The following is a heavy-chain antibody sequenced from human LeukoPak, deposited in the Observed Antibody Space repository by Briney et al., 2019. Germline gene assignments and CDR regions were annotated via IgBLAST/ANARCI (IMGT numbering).Heavy chain of an antibody. V-gene: IGHV5-51*01. Sequence: GESLKISCECSGYSFTSYWIGWVRQMPGKGLEWMGIIYPGDSDTRYSPSFQGQVTISADKSISTAYLQWSSLKASDTAMYYCARQQLGDSNYFDYWGQGTLVTVSS. J-gene: IGHJ4*02. CDR1: GYSFTSYW. D-gene: IGHD4-17*01. CDR2: IYPGDSDT. CDR3: ARQQLGDSNYFDY.